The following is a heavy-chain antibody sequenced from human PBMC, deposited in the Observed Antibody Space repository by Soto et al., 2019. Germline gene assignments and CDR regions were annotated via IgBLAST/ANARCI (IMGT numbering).Heavy chain of an antibody. J-gene: IGHJ5*01. Sequence: WVSLRLSCAASGLLFSSHAMTWVRQAPGKGLEWVSVISGSADRTYYADSVKGRFTISRDNFKDTSYLEMKSLRPEDTAVYYCATAVVVGAWLESWGRGTLVTVSS. CDR3: ATAVVVGAWLES. D-gene: IGHD2-15*01. CDR1: GLLFSSHA. V-gene: IGHV3-23*01. CDR2: ISGSADRT.